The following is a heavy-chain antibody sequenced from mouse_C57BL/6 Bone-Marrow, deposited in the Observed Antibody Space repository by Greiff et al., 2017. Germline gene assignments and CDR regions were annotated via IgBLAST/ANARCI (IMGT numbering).Heavy chain of an antibody. Sequence: VKLQQPGAELVKPGASVKLSCKASGYTFTSYWMHWVKQRPGQGLEWIGMIHPNSGSTNYNEKFKSKATLTVDKSSSTAYMQLSSLTSEDSAVYYCARRITTVDWYFDVWGTGTTVTVSS. V-gene: IGHV1-64*01. CDR2: IHPNSGST. CDR3: ARRITTVDWYFDV. CDR1: GYTFTSYW. J-gene: IGHJ1*03. D-gene: IGHD1-1*01.